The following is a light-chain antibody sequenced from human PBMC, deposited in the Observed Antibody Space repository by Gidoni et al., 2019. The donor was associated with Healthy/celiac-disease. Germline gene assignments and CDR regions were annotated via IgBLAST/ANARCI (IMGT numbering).Light chain of an antibody. CDR3: QQRSNWYT. CDR1: QSVSSY. V-gene: IGKV3-11*01. J-gene: IGKJ2*01. Sequence: EIVFTQSPATLSLSPGERATLSCRASQSVSSYLAWYQQKPGQAPRLLIHDASNRATGIPARFSGSGSGTDFTLTISSLEPEDFAVYYCQQRSNWYTFGQGTKLEIK. CDR2: DAS.